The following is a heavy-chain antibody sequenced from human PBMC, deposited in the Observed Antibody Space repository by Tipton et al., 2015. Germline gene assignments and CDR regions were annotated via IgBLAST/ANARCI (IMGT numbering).Heavy chain of an antibody. Sequence: TLSLTCTVSSDSINKYYWSWIRQPPGKELQWIGYIQYSGGTNYNPSLESRVSMSVDTSKTQFSLEMRSVTATDTAVYYCARDGLYGDIYLHNWGQGTLVTVSS. CDR1: SDSINKYY. CDR3: ARDGLYGDIYLHN. D-gene: IGHD4-17*01. V-gene: IGHV4-59*01. CDR2: IQYSGGT. J-gene: IGHJ4*02.